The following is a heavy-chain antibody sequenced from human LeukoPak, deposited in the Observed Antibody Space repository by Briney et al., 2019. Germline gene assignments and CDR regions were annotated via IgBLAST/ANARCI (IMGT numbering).Heavy chain of an antibody. CDR1: GGSISSSSYY. V-gene: IGHV4-39*01. Sequence: SETLSLTCTVSGGSISSSSYYWGWIRQPPGKGLEWIGSIYYSGSTYYNPSLKSRVTISVDTSKNQFSLKLSSVTAADTAVYYCARHRTTYYDILTGYPPNWFDPWGQGTLVTVSS. CDR3: ARHRTTYYDILTGYPPNWFDP. CDR2: IYYSGST. D-gene: IGHD3-9*01. J-gene: IGHJ5*02.